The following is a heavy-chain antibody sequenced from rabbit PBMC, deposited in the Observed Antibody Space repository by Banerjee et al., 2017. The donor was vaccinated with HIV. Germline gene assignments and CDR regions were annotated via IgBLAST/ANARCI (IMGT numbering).Heavy chain of an antibody. J-gene: IGHJ6*01. CDR1: GFSFDSGYD. CDR2: IYAGSSSGFT. Sequence: QSLEESGGGLVKPGTSLTLTCTASGFSFDSGYDMCWVRQAPGKGLEWIACIYAGSSSGFTYSATWAKGRFTISKTSSTTVTLQMTSLTVADTATYFCARDTGSSFSSYGMDLWGQGTLVTVS. V-gene: IGHV1S40*01. D-gene: IGHD8-1*01. CDR3: ARDTGSSFSSYGMDL.